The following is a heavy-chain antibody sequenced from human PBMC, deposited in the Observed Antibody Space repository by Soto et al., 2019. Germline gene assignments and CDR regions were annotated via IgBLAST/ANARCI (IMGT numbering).Heavy chain of an antibody. V-gene: IGHV3-23*01. Sequence: EVQLLESGGDLVQPGGSLRLVCAASGFTFSNSGMRWVRQAPGQGLEWVSSIGPSGNTYYSDAVKGRFTISRDISKNTLFLPMDSLRAEDTATYYCAKLLHNSYYNVMDVWGQGTTVTVSS. J-gene: IGHJ6*02. CDR1: GFTFSNSG. CDR3: AKLLHNSYYNVMDV. CDR2: IGPSGNT. D-gene: IGHD4-4*01.